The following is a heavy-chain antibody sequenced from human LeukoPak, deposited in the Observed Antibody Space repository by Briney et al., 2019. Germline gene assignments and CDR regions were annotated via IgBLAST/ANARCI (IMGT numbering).Heavy chain of an antibody. J-gene: IGHJ5*02. CDR2: ITTNGAST. CDR1: GFLFSDYY. V-gene: IGHV3-11*01. CDR3: ARVGLDNTGWHISWFDP. Sequence: GGSLRLSCAASGFLFSDYYMTWIRQAPGRGLEWISYITTNGASTFYATSVKGRFTISRDNAQKSLFLQMDSLRAEDTAIYYCARVGLDNTGWHISWFDPWGQGTRVTVSS. D-gene: IGHD6-19*01.